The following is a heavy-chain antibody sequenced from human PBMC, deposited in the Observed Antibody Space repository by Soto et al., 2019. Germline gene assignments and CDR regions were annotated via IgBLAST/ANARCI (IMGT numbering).Heavy chain of an antibody. CDR3: ARAREEYGSGSYIIMPYYYYGMDV. V-gene: IGHV4-31*03. CDR1: GGSISSGGYY. CDR2: IYYSGST. D-gene: IGHD3-10*01. Sequence: QVQLQESGPGLVKPSQTLSLTCTVSGGSISSGGYYWSWIRQHPGKGLEWIGYIYYSGSTYYNPSLKSRLTISVDTSKNQFSLKLSSVTAADTAVYYCARAREEYGSGSYIIMPYYYYGMDVWGQGTTVTVSS. J-gene: IGHJ6*02.